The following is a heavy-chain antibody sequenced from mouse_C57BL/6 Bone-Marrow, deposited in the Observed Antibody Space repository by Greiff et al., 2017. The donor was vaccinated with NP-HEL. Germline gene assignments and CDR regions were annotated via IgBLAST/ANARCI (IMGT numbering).Heavy chain of an antibody. J-gene: IGHJ1*03. CDR3: ARWATGPWYFDV. CDR2: IDPSDSYT. V-gene: IGHV1-59*01. CDR1: GYTFTSYW. D-gene: IGHD3-1*01. Sequence: VQLQQPGAELVRPGTSVKLSCKASGYTFTSYWMYWVNQKPRQGLEWIGVIDPSDSYTNYNQKFKGKATLTVDTSASTAYMQLSSLTSEDSAVYYCARWATGPWYFDVWGTGTTVTVSA.